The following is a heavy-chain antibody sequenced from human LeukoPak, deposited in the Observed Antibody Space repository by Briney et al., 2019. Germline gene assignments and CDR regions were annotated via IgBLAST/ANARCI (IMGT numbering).Heavy chain of an antibody. V-gene: IGHV3-48*01. J-gene: IGHJ4*02. Sequence: PGGSLRLSYAASGFTFSSYSMNWVRQAPGKGLEWVSYISSRSRTIYYADSVKGRFTIFSDNAKNSLYLQMNSLRAEDTAVYYCARDEYYYDSSGYYFPGGLHYWGQGTLVIVSS. CDR2: ISSRSRTI. CDR3: ARDEYYYDSSGYYFPGGLHY. CDR1: GFTFSSYS. D-gene: IGHD3-22*01.